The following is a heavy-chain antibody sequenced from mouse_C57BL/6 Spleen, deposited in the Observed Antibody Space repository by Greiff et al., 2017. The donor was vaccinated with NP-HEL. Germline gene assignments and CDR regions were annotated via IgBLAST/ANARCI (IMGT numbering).Heavy chain of an antibody. Sequence: EVKVEESGGGLVKPGGSLKLSCAASGFTFSSYAMSWVRQTPEKRLEWVATISDGGSYTYYPDNVKGRFTISRDNAKNNLYLQMSHLKSEDTAMYYCARERDDYGEGLAYWGQGTLVTVSA. CDR1: GFTFSSYA. CDR2: ISDGGSYT. J-gene: IGHJ3*01. D-gene: IGHD2-4*01. CDR3: ARERDDYGEGLAY. V-gene: IGHV5-4*01.